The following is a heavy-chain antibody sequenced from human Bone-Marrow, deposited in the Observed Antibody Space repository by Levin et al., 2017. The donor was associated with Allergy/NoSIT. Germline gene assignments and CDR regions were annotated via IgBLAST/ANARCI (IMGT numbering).Heavy chain of an antibody. Sequence: SETLSLTCTVSGGSISDNLYYWGWIRQPPGKVLEWIGTIYYSGNVYYHPSLKSRVTMSVDRSKNHFSLRVASVTAADTAVYYCARLRWGSNWYEANYYYYIDVWGKGTAVTVSS. D-gene: IGHD1-1*01. CDR2: IYYSGNV. CDR3: ARLRWGSNWYEANYYYYIDV. J-gene: IGHJ6*03. CDR1: GGSISDNLYY. V-gene: IGHV4-39*02.